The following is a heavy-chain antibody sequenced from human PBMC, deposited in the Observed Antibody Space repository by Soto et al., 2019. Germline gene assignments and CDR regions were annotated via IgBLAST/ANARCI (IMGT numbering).Heavy chain of an antibody. V-gene: IGHV3-53*01. Sequence: EVQLVESGGGLIQPGGSLRLSCAVSGFTVSNNYMSWVRQAPGKGLEGVSVVYSGGYTAYGDSVKGRFTISRDNSKNTLTPQKNSPEADTTRWYYGAANPGGGGYWGQGTLVTVSS. CDR3: AANPGGGGY. D-gene: IGHD3-10*01. CDR1: GFTVSNNY. CDR2: VYSGGYT. J-gene: IGHJ4*02.